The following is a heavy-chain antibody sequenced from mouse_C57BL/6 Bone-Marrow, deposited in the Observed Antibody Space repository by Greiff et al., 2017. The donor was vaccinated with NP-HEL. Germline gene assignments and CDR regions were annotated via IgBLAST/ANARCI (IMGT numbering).Heavy chain of an antibody. J-gene: IGHJ1*03. Sequence: QVQLQQSGAELVKPGASVKLSCKASGYTFTSYWMQWVKQRPGQGLEWIGEIDPSDSYTNYNQKFKGKATLTVDTSSSTAYMQLSSLTSEDSAVYYCARRRTGAWYFDVWGTGTTVTVSS. CDR1: GYTFTSYW. V-gene: IGHV1-50*01. CDR3: ARRRTGAWYFDV. CDR2: IDPSDSYT.